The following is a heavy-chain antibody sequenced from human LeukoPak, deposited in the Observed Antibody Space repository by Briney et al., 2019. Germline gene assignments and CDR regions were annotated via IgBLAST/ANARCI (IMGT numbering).Heavy chain of an antibody. V-gene: IGHV4-34*01. CDR2: INHSGST. CDR3: ARGRRRGVVVPAAKSGLDY. CDR1: GGSFSGYY. Sequence: SETLSLTCAVYGGSFSGYYWSWIRQPPGKGLERIGEINHSGSTNYNPSLKSRVTISVDTSKNQFSLKLSSVTAADTAVYYCARGRRRGVVVPAAKSGLDYWGQGTLVTVSS. J-gene: IGHJ4*02. D-gene: IGHD2-2*01.